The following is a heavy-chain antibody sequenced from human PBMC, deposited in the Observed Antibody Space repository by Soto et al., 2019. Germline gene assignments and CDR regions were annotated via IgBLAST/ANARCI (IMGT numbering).Heavy chain of an antibody. CDR2: ISTFHGNT. CDR1: GYTFTSYG. Sequence: ASVKVSCKASGYTFTSYGISWVRQAPGQGLEWVGWISTFHGNTNYAQKFQGSVTMTTDTSTSTAYMELRSLTPDDTAIYYCARDTYDTTGYPLDYRGQGTLVTVSS. CDR3: ARDTYDTTGYPLDY. D-gene: IGHD3-22*01. V-gene: IGHV1-18*04. J-gene: IGHJ4*02.